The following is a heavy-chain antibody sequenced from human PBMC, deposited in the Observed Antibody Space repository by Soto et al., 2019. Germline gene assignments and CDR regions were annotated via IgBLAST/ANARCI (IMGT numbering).Heavy chain of an antibody. CDR1: GYTFTSYG. D-gene: IGHD3-9*01. Sequence: QVQLVQSGAEVKKPGASVKVSCKASGYTFTSYGISWVRQAPGQGLEWMGWISAYNGNTNYAQKLQGRVTMTPDTSTSTAYMELRSLRSDDTAVYYCAGDPYYDILTGYYDYYMDVWGKGTTVTVSS. CDR2: ISAYNGNT. CDR3: AGDPYYDILTGYYDYYMDV. J-gene: IGHJ6*03. V-gene: IGHV1-18*01.